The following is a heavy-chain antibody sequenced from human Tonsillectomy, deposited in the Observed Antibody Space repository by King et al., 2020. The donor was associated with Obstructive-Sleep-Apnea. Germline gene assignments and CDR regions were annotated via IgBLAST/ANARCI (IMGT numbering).Heavy chain of an antibody. V-gene: IGHV1-2*02. D-gene: IGHD6-13*01. CDR2: INPNSGVT. Sequence: QLVQSGAEVKKPGASVKVSCKASGYTFTGYYMHWVRQAPGQGLEWMGGINPNSGVTKHAQKFQGRVTMTRDTSITTAYMELSRLRSDDTAVFYCARDGGSSWQFDYWGQGTLVTVSS. CDR1: GYTFTGYY. CDR3: ARDGGSSWQFDY. J-gene: IGHJ4*02.